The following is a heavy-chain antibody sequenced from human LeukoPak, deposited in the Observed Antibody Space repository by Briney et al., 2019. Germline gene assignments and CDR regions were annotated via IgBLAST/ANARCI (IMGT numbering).Heavy chain of an antibody. J-gene: IGHJ4*02. V-gene: IGHV3-30*04. Sequence: GGSLRLSCAASGFTFSNYAMHWVRQAPGKGLEWVALISYDGSVEKSAASVKGRFTISRDNSKNTLYLQMNSLRIEDTAVYYCARSWGVKWPVDYWGQGTLVTVSS. CDR1: GFTFSNYA. CDR2: ISYDGSVE. D-gene: IGHD3-10*01. CDR3: ARSWGVKWPVDY.